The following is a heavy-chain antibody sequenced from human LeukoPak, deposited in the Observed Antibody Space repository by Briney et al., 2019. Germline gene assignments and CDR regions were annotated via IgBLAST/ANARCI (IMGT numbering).Heavy chain of an antibody. CDR3: ARDSPPDD. Sequence: PGGSLRLSCAASGFTFSSYSMNWVRQAPGKGLEWVSYISSSSSSIHYAGSVKGRFTISRDNPKNSLYLQMNSLRAEDTAVYYCARDSPPDDWGQGTLVTVSS. CDR2: ISSSSSSI. CDR1: GFTFSSYS. J-gene: IGHJ4*02. V-gene: IGHV3-48*04.